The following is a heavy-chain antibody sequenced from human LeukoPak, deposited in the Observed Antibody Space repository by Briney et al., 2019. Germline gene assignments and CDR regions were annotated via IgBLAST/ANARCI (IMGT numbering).Heavy chain of an antibody. Sequence: SVKVSCKASGGTFSSYAISWVRQAPGQGLEWMGRIIPILGIANYAQKFQGRVTITADKSTSTAYMELSSLRSEDTAVYYCASSSKGEYCTNGVCYPFYYFDYWGQGTLVTVSS. CDR1: GGTFSSYA. CDR3: ASSSKGEYCTNGVCYPFYYFDY. V-gene: IGHV1-69*04. CDR2: IIPILGIA. D-gene: IGHD2-8*01. J-gene: IGHJ4*02.